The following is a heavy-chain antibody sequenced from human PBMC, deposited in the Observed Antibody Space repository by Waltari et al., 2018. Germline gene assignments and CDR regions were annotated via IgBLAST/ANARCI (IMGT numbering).Heavy chain of an antibody. D-gene: IGHD2-2*01. CDR3: ARDHCSSTSCYAAADY. V-gene: IGHV1-3*01. CDR2: INAGNGNT. J-gene: IGHJ4*02. CDR1: GYTFTSYA. Sequence: QVQLVQSGAEVKKPGASVKVSCKASGYTFTSYAIHWVRQAPGQRLEWMGWINAGNGNTKYAQKFQGRVTITRDTSASTAYMELSSLRSEDTAVYYCARDHCSSTSCYAAADYWGQGTLVTVSS.